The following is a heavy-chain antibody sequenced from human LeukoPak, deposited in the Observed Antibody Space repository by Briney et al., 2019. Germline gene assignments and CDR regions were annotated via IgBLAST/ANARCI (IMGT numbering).Heavy chain of an antibody. Sequence: IGSIYHSGSTYYNPSLKSRVTISVDTSKNQFSLKLSSVTAADTAVYYCARDVSLPGSPDYWGQGTLVTVSS. CDR2: IYHSGST. J-gene: IGHJ4*02. CDR3: ARDVSLPGSPDY. D-gene: IGHD3-10*01. V-gene: IGHV4-38-2*02.